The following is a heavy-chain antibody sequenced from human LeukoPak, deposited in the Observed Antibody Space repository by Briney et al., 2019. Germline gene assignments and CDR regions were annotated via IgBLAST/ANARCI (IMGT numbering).Heavy chain of an antibody. D-gene: IGHD3-3*02. V-gene: IGHV4-4*08. J-gene: IGHJ4*02. Sequence: PSETLSLTCTVSGGSISTYYWNWIRQAPGKGLEWLGYIYNIGRTNYNPSLRNRVTMSLDTSTNQFSLKVTSLTAADTAVYYCARSSDIYYFDCWGQGILVTVSS. CDR3: ARSSDIYYFDC. CDR1: GGSISTYY. CDR2: IYNIGRT.